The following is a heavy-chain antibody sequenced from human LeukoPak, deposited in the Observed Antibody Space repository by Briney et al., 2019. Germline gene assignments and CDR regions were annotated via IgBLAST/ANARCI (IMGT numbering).Heavy chain of an antibody. J-gene: IGHJ4*02. CDR2: IKQDGSEK. CDR3: ARDEYGDYARVFDY. CDR1: GFTFSNYW. V-gene: IGHV3-7*01. Sequence: GGSLRLPCEGDGFTFSNYWMTWVRQAPGKGLEWVACIKQDGSEKFYVDSAKGRFTISRDNAKKSLYLQMNSLRAEDTAVYYCARDEYGDYARVFDYWGQGTLVTVSS. D-gene: IGHD4-17*01.